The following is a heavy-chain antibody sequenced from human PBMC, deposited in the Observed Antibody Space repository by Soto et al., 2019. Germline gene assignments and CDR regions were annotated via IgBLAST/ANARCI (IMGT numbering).Heavy chain of an antibody. CDR1: GYTFTGYY. CDR3: AMNYGDYGGGAFDI. V-gene: IGHV1-2*04. J-gene: IGHJ3*02. Sequence: ASVKVSCKASGYTFTGYYMHWVRQAPGQGLEWMGWINPNSGGTNYAQKFQGWVTMTRDTSISTAYMELSRLRSDDTAVYYCAMNYGDYGGGAFDIWGQGTMVTVS. CDR2: INPNSGGT. D-gene: IGHD4-17*01.